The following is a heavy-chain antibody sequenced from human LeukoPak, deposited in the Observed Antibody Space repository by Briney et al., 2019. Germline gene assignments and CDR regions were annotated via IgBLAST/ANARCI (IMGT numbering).Heavy chain of an antibody. CDR1: GFTFSSYG. J-gene: IGHJ4*02. Sequence: GGSLRLSCAASGFTFSSYGMHWVRQAPGKGLEWVSAISGSGGSTYYADSVKGRFTISRDNSKNTLYLQMNSLRAEDTAVYYCAKGQIAARPFDYWGQGTLVTVSS. CDR2: ISGSGGST. V-gene: IGHV3-NL1*01. D-gene: IGHD6-6*01. CDR3: AKGQIAARPFDY.